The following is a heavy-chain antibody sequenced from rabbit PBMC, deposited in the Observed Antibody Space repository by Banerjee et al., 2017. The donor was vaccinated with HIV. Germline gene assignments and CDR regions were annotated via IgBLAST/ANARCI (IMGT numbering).Heavy chain of an antibody. V-gene: IGHV1S45*01. CDR3: ARDLAGVIGWNFNL. Sequence: QEQLKETGGGLVQPGESLTLSCKASRFTISSYHTGWVRQAPGKGLEWIGDIYGGSGSTDYASWVNGRFTISKASWTTVTLQMTSLTAADTASYFCARDLAGVIGWNFNLWGPGTLVTVS. J-gene: IGHJ4*01. D-gene: IGHD4-1*01. CDR1: RFTISSYHT. CDR2: IYGGSGST.